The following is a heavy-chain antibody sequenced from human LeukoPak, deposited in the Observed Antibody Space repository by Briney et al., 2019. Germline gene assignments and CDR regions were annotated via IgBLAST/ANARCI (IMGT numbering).Heavy chain of an antibody. CDR1: GFTFSSYA. Sequence: PGGSLRLSCSASGFTFSSYAMHWVRQAPGKGLEWIGRIQSKTDGGTTDYAAPVKGRFTISRDDSNNTLYLQMNSLRTEDTAVFYCATYAWGNPASWGQGTLVTVSS. D-gene: IGHD3-16*01. CDR2: IQSKTDGGTT. J-gene: IGHJ4*02. CDR3: ATYAWGNPAS. V-gene: IGHV3-15*01.